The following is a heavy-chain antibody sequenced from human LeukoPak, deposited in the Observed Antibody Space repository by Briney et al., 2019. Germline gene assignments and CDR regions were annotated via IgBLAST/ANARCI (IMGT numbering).Heavy chain of an antibody. J-gene: IGHJ4*02. CDR3: ARGDIAVSARSHPDY. CDR2: TYYRSKWNN. D-gene: IGHD6-19*01. V-gene: IGHV6-1*01. Sequence: SQTPSLTCAISGDSVSNNNAAWNWIRQSPSRGLEWLGRTYYRSKWNNDYAESVKSRITVIADTSRNQFSLQLNSVTPEDTAVYYCARGDIAVSARSHPDYWGQGTLVTVSS. CDR1: GDSVSNNNAA.